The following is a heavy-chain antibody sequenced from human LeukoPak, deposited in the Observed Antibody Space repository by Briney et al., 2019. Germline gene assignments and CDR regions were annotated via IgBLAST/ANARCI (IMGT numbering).Heavy chain of an antibody. D-gene: IGHD6-13*01. CDR1: GDSVRSYY. V-gene: IGHV4-59*02. CDR2: INDRGST. Sequence: SEILSLTCTVSGDSVRSYYWSWIRQPPRQGLEWLGHINDRGSTNYNPSLQGRVTISIDTSKNQFSLKVNSVTAADTAVYYCVRDSRYGSGWFEDGLDFWGQGTTVTVSS. CDR3: VRDSRYGSGWFEDGLDF. J-gene: IGHJ6*02.